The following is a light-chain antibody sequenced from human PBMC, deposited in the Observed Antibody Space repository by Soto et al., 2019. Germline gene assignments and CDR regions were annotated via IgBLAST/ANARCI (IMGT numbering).Light chain of an antibody. CDR2: GAS. V-gene: IGKV3-15*01. J-gene: IGKJ4*01. Sequence: EIVMTQSPATLSVSPGERATLSSRASQSISNNFAGYRQNPGQAPRLLIYGASTRATGIPARFSGSGSGTEFTLTISSRQSEDFAVYSCQQYNDRPLTFRGGTKVEIK. CDR3: QQYNDRPLT. CDR1: QSISNN.